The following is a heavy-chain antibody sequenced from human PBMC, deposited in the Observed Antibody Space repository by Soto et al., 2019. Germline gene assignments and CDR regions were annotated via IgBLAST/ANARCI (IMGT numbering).Heavy chain of an antibody. CDR3: GRVVEGATRHTDFDS. CDR2: VYYSGGA. CDR1: GVSIHNSHSF. Sequence: SETLSLTCAVSGVSIHNSHSFWGWIRQPPGKGLEFIGSVYYSGGANYNPSLKSRVTVSIDTSNNQFSLRVNSVTAADTAVYYCGRVVEGATRHTDFDSWGQGILVTVSS. J-gene: IGHJ5*01. D-gene: IGHD2-15*01. V-gene: IGHV4-39*01.